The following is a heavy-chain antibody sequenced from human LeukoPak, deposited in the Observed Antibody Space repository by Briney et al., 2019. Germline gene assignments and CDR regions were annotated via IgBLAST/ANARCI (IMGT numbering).Heavy chain of an antibody. D-gene: IGHD3-22*01. CDR3: AGGVRSGYPFDP. V-gene: IGHV3-74*01. CDR2: INSDGSRT. Sequence: GGSLRLSCAASGFTLNGYWMHWVRQAPGKGLVWVSRINSDGSRTNYADSVKGRFTISRDNAKNTLYVQMNSLRAEDTAVYYCAGGVRSGYPFDPWGQGTLVTVSS. CDR1: GFTLNGYW. J-gene: IGHJ5*02.